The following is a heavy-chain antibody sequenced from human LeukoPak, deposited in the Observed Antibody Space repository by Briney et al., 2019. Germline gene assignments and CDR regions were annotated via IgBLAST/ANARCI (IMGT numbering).Heavy chain of an antibody. Sequence: GRSLRLSCTVSGYTFGDYALTWFRQAPGKGLEWVGFIRTKTYAEATGYAASVKGRFTFSRDDSNSIAHLQMNSLKTEDTAVYYCSRGLRFPDVWGKGTTVTVSS. V-gene: IGHV3-49*03. CDR2: IRTKTYAEAT. J-gene: IGHJ6*04. CDR1: GYTFGDYA. CDR3: SRGLRFPDV. D-gene: IGHD3-3*01.